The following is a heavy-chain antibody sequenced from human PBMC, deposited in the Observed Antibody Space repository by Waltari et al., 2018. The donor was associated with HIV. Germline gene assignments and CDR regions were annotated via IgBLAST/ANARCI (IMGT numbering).Heavy chain of an antibody. CDR2: IGVRGDT. CDR1: GFTFGDYD. V-gene: IGHV3-13*01. CDR3: VREVRTSGWYSRYFGL. J-gene: IGHJ2*01. Sequence: EVQLVESGGGFVQPGGSLSPPCLVSGFTFGDYDMTWVRHLREKGLEWVSGIGVRGDTYYAASVKGRFTISRENAKNSFYLQMDSLRADDTAIYYCVREVRTSGWYSRYFGLWGRGTLVTVSS. D-gene: IGHD6-19*01.